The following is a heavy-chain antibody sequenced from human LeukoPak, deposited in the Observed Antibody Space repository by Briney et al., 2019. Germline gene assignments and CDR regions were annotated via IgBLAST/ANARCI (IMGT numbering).Heavy chain of an antibody. CDR1: GFSFSNYW. CDR2: IKHDGSDK. D-gene: IGHD6-19*01. CDR3: AKDRLYSSGWYRLESDFDY. J-gene: IGHJ4*02. Sequence: GGSLRLSCAASGFSFSNYWMSWVRQAPGKGLEWVANIKHDGSDKYYLDSVKGRFTLSRDNAKNSLYLQMNSLRAEDTAVYYCAKDRLYSSGWYRLESDFDYWGQGTLVTVSS. V-gene: IGHV3-7*03.